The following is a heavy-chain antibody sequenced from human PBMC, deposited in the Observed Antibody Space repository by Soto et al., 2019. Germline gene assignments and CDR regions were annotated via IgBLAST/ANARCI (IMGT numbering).Heavy chain of an antibody. Sequence: PGGSLRLSCAASGYTFSSYEMNWVRQAPGKGLEWVSYISSSGSTIYYADSVKGRFTISRDNAKNSLYLQMNSLRAEDTAVYYCARDCSSTSCYWGGRYYYYGMDVWGQGTTVTVSS. CDR2: ISSSGSTI. D-gene: IGHD2-2*01. CDR1: GYTFSSYE. CDR3: ARDCSSTSCYWGGRYYYYGMDV. J-gene: IGHJ6*02. V-gene: IGHV3-48*03.